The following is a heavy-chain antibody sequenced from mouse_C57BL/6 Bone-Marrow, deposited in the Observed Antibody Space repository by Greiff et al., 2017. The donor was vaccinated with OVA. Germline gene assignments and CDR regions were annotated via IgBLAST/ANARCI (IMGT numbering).Heavy chain of an antibody. CDR1: GFSLTSYG. CDR3: AKRSSYGYFDV. V-gene: IGHV2-5*01. CDR2: IWRGGST. D-gene: IGHD1-1*01. Sequence: VQLVESGPGLVQPSQSLSITCTVSGFSLTSYGLHWVRQSPGKGLEWLGVIWRGGSTDYNAAFMSRLSITKDNSKSQVFFKMNSLQADDTAIYYCAKRSSYGYFDVWGTGTTVTVSS. J-gene: IGHJ1*03.